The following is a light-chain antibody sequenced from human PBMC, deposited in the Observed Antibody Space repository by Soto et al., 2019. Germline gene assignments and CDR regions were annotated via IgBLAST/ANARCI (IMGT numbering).Light chain of an antibody. CDR3: QQYGSSPPYT. CDR2: GAS. V-gene: IGKV3-20*01. CDR1: QSVSSSY. J-gene: IGKJ2*01. Sequence: EIVLTQSPGTLSLSPGERATLSCRASQSVSSSYLAWYQQKPGQAPRLLIYGASSRATGIPDRFSGSGSGTDFTLTISRLEPEDFEVYYWQQYGSSPPYTFGQGTKLEIK.